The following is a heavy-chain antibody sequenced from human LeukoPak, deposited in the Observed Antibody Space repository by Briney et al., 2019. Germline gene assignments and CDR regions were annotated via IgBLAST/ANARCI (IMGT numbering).Heavy chain of an antibody. CDR3: AGDGGSFGGGSWVSNWFDP. J-gene: IGHJ5*02. V-gene: IGHV3-30-3*01. CDR2: ISYDGSNK. CDR1: GFTFSSYA. Sequence: GGSLRLSCAASGFTFSSYAMHWVRQAPGKGLEWVAVISYDGSNKYYADSVKGRFTISRDNSKNTLYLQMNSLRAEDTAVYYCAGDGGSFGGGSWVSNWFDPWGQGTLVTVSS. D-gene: IGHD2-15*01.